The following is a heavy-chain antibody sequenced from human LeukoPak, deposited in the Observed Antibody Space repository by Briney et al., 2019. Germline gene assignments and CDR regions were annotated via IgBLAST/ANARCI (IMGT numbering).Heavy chain of an antibody. J-gene: IGHJ6*03. CDR1: NGSFSGYY. CDR2: IDRSGST. CDR3: ARVDYGSGSYSKSYYYYYYMDV. Sequence: SETLSLTCAVYNGSFSGYYWSWIRQPPGKGLEWIGEIDRSGSTNYNPSLKSRVTISVDTSKNQFSLKLSSVTAADTAVYYCARVDYGSGSYSKSYYYYYYMDVWGKGTTVTVSS. D-gene: IGHD3-10*01. V-gene: IGHV4-34*01.